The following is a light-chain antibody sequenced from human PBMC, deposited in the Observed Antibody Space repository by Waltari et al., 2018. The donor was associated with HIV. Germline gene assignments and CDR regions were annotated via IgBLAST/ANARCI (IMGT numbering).Light chain of an antibody. J-gene: IGLJ3*02. V-gene: IGLV3-27*01. CDR3: YSAADNMGV. CDR2: KDN. Sequence: SYELTQPSSVSVSPGPPTRITFSGAVLAKSYARWFQQKPGQAPVVMVYKDNGRPTGIPERFSGSSAGTTVTLTISGAQIEDEADYYCYSAADNMGVFGGGTKLTVL. CDR1: VLAKSY.